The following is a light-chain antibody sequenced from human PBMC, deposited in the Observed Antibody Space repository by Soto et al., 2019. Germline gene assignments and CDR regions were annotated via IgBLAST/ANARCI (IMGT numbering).Light chain of an antibody. CDR3: CAYVGSFAWA. CDR1: GRGVESYNR. J-gene: IGLJ3*02. V-gene: IGLV2-23*02. Sequence: VQANDMTCAGKGRGVESYNRVSWYQQHPGKAPILMIYEVNKRPSGVSNRFSGSKTGNTASLTISGLQAEDEADYYCCAYVGSFAWAFGGGTKVTVL. CDR2: EVN.